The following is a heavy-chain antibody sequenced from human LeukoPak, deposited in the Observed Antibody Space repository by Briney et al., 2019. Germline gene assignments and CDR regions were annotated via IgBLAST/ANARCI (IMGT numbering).Heavy chain of an antibody. CDR2: IYINGNT. V-gene: IGHV4-4*07. Sequence: PSETLSLTCTVSGGSISTYYWTWIRQPAGKGLEWIGRIYINGNTNYNPSLKSRVTMSVDTSKNQFSPKLSSVTAADTAVYYCARYGGSYSVWGQGTLVTVSS. CDR3: ARYGGSYSV. J-gene: IGHJ4*02. CDR1: GGSISTYY. D-gene: IGHD1-26*01.